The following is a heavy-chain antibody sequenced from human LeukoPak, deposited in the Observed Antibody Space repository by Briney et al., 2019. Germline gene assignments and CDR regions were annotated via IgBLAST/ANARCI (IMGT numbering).Heavy chain of an antibody. CDR1: GGSIVTAAFY. CDR3: ARDSEKYCSGGSCFQIGY. J-gene: IGHJ4*02. CDR2: IYHSGST. D-gene: IGHD2-15*01. V-gene: IGHV4-30-2*01. Sequence: PSETLSLTCSVSGGSIVTAAFYWSWVRQPPGKGLEWIGNIYHSGSTYYNPSLRSRVTMSVDTSKNQFSLRLTSVTAADTAVYYCARDSEKYCSGGSCFQIGYWGQGTLVAVSS.